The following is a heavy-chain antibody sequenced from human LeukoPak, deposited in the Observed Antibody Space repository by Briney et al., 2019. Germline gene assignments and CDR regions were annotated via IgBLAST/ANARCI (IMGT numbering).Heavy chain of an antibody. J-gene: IGHJ6*03. CDR3: AIEGNGQQLAHYYYYYMDV. CDR1: GGTFSSYA. Sequence: PWASVKVSCKASGGTFSSYAISWVRQAPGQGLEWMGGIIPIFGTANYAQKFQGRVTMTRDTSISTAYMELSRLRSDDTAVYYCAIEGNGQQLAHYYYYYMDVWGKGTTVTISS. D-gene: IGHD6-13*01. CDR2: IIPIFGTA. V-gene: IGHV1-69*05.